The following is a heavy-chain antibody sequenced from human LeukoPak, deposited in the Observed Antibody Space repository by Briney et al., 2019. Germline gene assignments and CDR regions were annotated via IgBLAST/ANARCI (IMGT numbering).Heavy chain of an antibody. J-gene: IGHJ6*02. Sequence: GGSLRLSCAASGFTLSSYAMSWVRQAPGKGLEWVSATSGSGGSTYYADSVKGRFTISRDNSKNTLYLQTNSLRAEDTAVYYCAKGRPSGVVVAGYGMDVWGQGTTITVSS. CDR2: TSGSGGST. D-gene: IGHD6-19*01. V-gene: IGHV3-23*01. CDR3: AKGRPSGVVVAGYGMDV. CDR1: GFTLSSYA.